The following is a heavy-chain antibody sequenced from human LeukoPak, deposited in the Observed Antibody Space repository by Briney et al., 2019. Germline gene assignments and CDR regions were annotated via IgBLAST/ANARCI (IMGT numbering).Heavy chain of an antibody. D-gene: IGHD5-24*01. CDR2: INWNGGST. V-gene: IGHV3-20*04. CDR3: ARVGPPGPRGYNLYYYYYYMDV. Sequence: PGGSLRLSCATSGFTFSNYGMNWVRHAPGKGLEWVSGINWNGGSTGYADSVKGRFTISRDNAKNSLYLQMNSLRAEDTALYYCARVGPPGPRGYNLYYYYYYMDVWGKGTTVTVSS. J-gene: IGHJ6*03. CDR1: GFTFSNYG.